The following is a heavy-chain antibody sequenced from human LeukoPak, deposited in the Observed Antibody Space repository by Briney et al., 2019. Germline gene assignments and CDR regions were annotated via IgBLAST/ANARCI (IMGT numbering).Heavy chain of an antibody. J-gene: IGHJ3*02. CDR1: GFTFSSYA. D-gene: IGHD3-22*01. V-gene: IGHV3-23*01. Sequence: GGSLRLSCAASGFTFSSYAMSWVRQAPGKGLEWVSAISGSGGSTYYADSVKGRFTISRDNSKNTLYLQMNSLRAEDTAVYYCAKQSPGDYYDSSGYLPDAFDIWGQGTMVTVSS. CDR3: AKQSPGDYYDSSGYLPDAFDI. CDR2: ISGSGGST.